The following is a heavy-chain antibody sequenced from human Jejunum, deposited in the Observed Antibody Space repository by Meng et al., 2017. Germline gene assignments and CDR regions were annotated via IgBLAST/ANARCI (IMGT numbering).Heavy chain of an antibody. CDR2: IHSNSGDT. J-gene: IGHJ3*02. V-gene: IGHV1-8*03. CDR3: AGGMVYTSTWIDTFDI. CDR1: GYTFTSYD. Sequence: ASVKVSCKASGYTFTSYDINWVRQTPGQGLEWMGWIHSNSGDTGYARKFQGRVTITRDTSISTAYMELNSLTSDDTAVYYCAGGMVYTSTWIDTFDIWGQGTKVTVSS. D-gene: IGHD6-13*01.